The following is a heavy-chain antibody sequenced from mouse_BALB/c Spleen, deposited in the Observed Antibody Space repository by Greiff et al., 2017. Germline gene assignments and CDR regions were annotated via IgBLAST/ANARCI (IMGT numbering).Heavy chain of an antibody. CDR3: ARGPTRYFDV. V-gene: IGHV5-9-4*01. CDR2: ISSGGSYT. J-gene: IGHJ1*01. Sequence: DVMLVESGGGLVKPGGSLKLSCAASGFTFSSYAMSWVRQSPEKRLEWVAEISSGGSYTYYPDTVTGRFTISRDNAKNTLYLEMSSLRSEDTAMYYCARGPTRYFDVWGAGTTVTVSS. CDR1: GFTFSSYA.